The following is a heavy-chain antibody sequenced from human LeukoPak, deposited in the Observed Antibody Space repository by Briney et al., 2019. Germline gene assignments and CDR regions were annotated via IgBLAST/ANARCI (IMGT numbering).Heavy chain of an antibody. CDR3: AKAWGDYYDSSGYSNAFDI. CDR1: EFTFADYA. D-gene: IGHD3-22*01. V-gene: IGHV3-9*01. J-gene: IGHJ3*02. CDR2: TSWNSGSI. Sequence: GSSRRLSCAAPEFTFADYAMPWVGQAPGKGLDGVSGTSWNSGSIGYADCGTCRVNITRDDAKNFLYLHMNCLSAEDTALYYCAKAWGDYYDSSGYSNAFDIWGQGTMVTVSS.